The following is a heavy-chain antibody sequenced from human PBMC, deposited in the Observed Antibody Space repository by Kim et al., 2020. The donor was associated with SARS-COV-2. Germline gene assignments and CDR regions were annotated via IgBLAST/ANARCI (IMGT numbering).Heavy chain of an antibody. D-gene: IGHD1-26*01. Sequence: GRLTISRDNSKNALYLQMNSLRAEDTAVYYCARDVIRGAGGPSPHYCLDDWGQGTMVTVSS. V-gene: IGHV3-30*07. CDR3: ARDVIRGAGGPSPHYCLDD. J-gene: IGHJ4*02.